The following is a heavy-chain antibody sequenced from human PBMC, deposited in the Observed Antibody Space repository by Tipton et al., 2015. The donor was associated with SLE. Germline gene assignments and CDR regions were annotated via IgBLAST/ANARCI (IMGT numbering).Heavy chain of an antibody. CDR2: ININGVDT. J-gene: IGHJ5*02. Sequence: SLRLSCAASGFLVSSYAMTWVRQTPQKGLEWVSTININGVDTYYSDSVRGRFTISRDNSLNTLYLQMSSLRAEDTAIYFCVKESPWEESWGQGALVTVSS. V-gene: IGHV3-23*01. D-gene: IGHD1-26*01. CDR1: GFLVSSYA. CDR3: VKESPWEES.